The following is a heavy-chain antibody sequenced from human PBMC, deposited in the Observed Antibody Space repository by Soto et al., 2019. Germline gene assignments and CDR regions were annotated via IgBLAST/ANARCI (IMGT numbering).Heavy chain of an antibody. V-gene: IGHV4-31*03. CDR2: IYYSGST. D-gene: IGHD6-19*01. J-gene: IGHJ5*02. CDR1: GGSISSGGYY. Sequence: QVQMQESGPGLVKPSQTLSLTCTVSGGSISSGGYYWSWIRQHPGKGLEWIGYIYYSGSTYYNPSLKSRVTLSVGTAQTPCSPELRSVAAADTALYYRANDVGIAVAGTGCWFVPRGQVTLATVSA. CDR3: ANDVGIAVAGTGCWFVP.